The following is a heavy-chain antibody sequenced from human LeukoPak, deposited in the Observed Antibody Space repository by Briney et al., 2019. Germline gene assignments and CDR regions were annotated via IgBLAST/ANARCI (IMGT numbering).Heavy chain of an antibody. V-gene: IGHV3-23*01. Sequence: PGGSLRLSCAASGFTFSSYAMSWVRQAPGKGLEWVSVISGSGGSTDYADSVKGRFTISRDNSKKTLYLQMNSLRAEDTAVYYCAKDLGSSGWHLDYWGQGTMVTVSS. CDR2: ISGSGGST. D-gene: IGHD6-19*01. CDR3: AKDLGSSGWHLDY. J-gene: IGHJ4*02. CDR1: GFTFSSYA.